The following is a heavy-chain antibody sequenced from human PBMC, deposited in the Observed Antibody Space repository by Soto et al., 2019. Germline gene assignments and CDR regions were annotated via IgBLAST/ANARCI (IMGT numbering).Heavy chain of an antibody. D-gene: IGHD5-18*01. Sequence: EASVKVSCKASGYTFTSYGISWVRQAPGQGLEWMGWISAYNGNTNYAQKLQGRVTMTTDTSTSTAYKELRSLRSDDTAVYYCARDRAWIQLWTPYNGMDVWGQGTTVTVSS. CDR3: ARDRAWIQLWTPYNGMDV. J-gene: IGHJ6*02. V-gene: IGHV1-18*01. CDR2: ISAYNGNT. CDR1: GYTFTSYG.